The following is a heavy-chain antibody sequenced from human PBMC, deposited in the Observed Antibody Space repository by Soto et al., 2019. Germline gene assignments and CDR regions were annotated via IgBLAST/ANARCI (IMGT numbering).Heavy chain of an antibody. D-gene: IGHD1-26*01. CDR3: ARVVGGRECGL. V-gene: IGHV4-30-4*01. CDR2: IFYSGST. J-gene: IGHJ2*01. Sequence: SETLSLTCTVSGGSISSGDYFWNWIRQPPGKGLEWIGYIFYSGSTYFSPSLQSRITMSVDLSRNQFSRQLSSVTAADTAIYYGARVVGGRECGLWFRGTRVTVAS. CDR1: GGSISSGDYF.